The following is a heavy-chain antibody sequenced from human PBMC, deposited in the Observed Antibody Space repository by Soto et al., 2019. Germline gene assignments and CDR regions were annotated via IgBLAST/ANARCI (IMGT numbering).Heavy chain of an antibody. J-gene: IGHJ3*02. CDR2: IYYSGST. V-gene: IGHV4-39*01. CDR1: GGSISSSSYY. CDR3: ASLSRPRRAYYHFWSGYYPDDAFDI. Sequence: SETLSLTCTVSGGSISSSSYYCGWIRQPPGRELEWIESIYYSGSTYYNPSLKSRVTISVDTSKNQFSLKLSSVTAADTAVYYCASLSRPRRAYYHFWSGYYPDDAFDIWGQGTMVTVSS. D-gene: IGHD3-3*01.